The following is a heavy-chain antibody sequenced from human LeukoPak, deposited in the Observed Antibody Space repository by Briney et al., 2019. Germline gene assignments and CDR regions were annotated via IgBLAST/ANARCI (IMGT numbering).Heavy chain of an antibody. CDR1: GFSFSRFA. CDR2: ISSNGAST. J-gene: IGHJ4*02. D-gene: IGHD3-22*01. Sequence: GGSLRLSCAASGFSFSRFAMHWVRQAPGKGLEYVSVISSNGASTFYANSVKGRFIISRDNSKHTLNLQMGSLRAEDVAGYYCASSYHYDNSGYYPCDYWGQGTLVSVSS. CDR3: ASSYHYDNSGYYPCDY. V-gene: IGHV3-64*01.